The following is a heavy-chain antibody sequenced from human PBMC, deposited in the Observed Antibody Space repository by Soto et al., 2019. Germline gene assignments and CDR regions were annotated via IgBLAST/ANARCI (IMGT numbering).Heavy chain of an antibody. V-gene: IGHV3-72*01. D-gene: IGHD1-26*01. Sequence: EVQLVQSGGGLVQPGGSLRLSCAVSGFTFSDYYMDWVRQTPGKGLEWLARSRNKPSSYTTEYAASVRGRFTISRDDSSNSLYLQMNGLRSADTAVYYCTRVSQTTRDFEFWGQGALVTVSS. J-gene: IGHJ4*02. CDR1: GFTFSDYY. CDR2: SRNKPSSYTT. CDR3: TRVSQTTRDFEF.